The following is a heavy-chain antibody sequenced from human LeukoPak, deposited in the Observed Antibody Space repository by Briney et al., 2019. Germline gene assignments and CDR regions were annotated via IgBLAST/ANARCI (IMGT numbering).Heavy chain of an antibody. CDR1: GFIFSSYG. D-gene: IGHD5-24*01. J-gene: IGHJ4*02. V-gene: IGHV3-30*02. CDR2: IRYDGSKK. Sequence: GGSLRLSCAASGFIFSSYGMHWVRQAPGKGLEWMAFIRYDGSKKYYADSVKGRFTISRDNSKNTLYLQMNSLRAEDTAVYYCARMARSHTYYFDYWGQGTLVTVSS. CDR3: ARMARSHTYYFDY.